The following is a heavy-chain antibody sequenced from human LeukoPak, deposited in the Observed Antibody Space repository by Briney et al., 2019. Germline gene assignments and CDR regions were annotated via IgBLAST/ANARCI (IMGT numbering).Heavy chain of an antibody. D-gene: IGHD3-22*01. CDR1: GGSISSSSYY. Sequence: SETLSLTCTVSGGSISSSSYYWGWIRQPPGKGLEWIGSIYYSGSTYYNPSLKSRVTISVDTPKNQFSLKLSSVTAADTAVYYCARHTRITMIVVAGTFDYWGQGTLVTVSS. J-gene: IGHJ4*02. CDR2: IYYSGST. V-gene: IGHV4-39*01. CDR3: ARHTRITMIVVAGTFDY.